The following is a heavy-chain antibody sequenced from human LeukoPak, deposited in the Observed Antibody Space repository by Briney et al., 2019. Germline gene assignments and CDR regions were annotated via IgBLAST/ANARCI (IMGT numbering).Heavy chain of an antibody. Sequence: GGSLRLSCAASGFTFTNYAMSWVRQAPGKGLEWVSAISGSGGNTYYADSVKGRFTISRDNAKNSLYLQMNSLRAEDTAVYYCAELGITMIGGVWGKGTTVTISS. J-gene: IGHJ6*04. CDR1: GFTFTNYA. CDR3: AELGITMIGGV. CDR2: ISGSGGNT. V-gene: IGHV3-23*01. D-gene: IGHD3-10*02.